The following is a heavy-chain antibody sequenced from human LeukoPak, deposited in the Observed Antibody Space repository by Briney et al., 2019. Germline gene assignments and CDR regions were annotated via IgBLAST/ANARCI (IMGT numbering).Heavy chain of an antibody. V-gene: IGHV3-33*01. CDR1: GFTFSSYG. Sequence: GGSLRLSCAASGFTFSSYGMHWVRQAPGKGLEWVAVIWYDGSNKYYADSVKGRFTISRDNSKNTLYLQMNSLRAEDTAVYYCARDRLWVGELRGNWFDTWGQGTLVTVSS. CDR2: IWYDGSNK. J-gene: IGHJ5*02. CDR3: ARDRLWVGELRGNWFDT. D-gene: IGHD3-10*01.